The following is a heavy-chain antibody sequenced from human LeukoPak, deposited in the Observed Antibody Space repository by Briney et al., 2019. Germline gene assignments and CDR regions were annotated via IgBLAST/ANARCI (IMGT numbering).Heavy chain of an antibody. D-gene: IGHD6-19*01. J-gene: IGHJ4*02. Sequence: PGGSLRLSCAASGFTFSSYSMNWVRQAPGKGLEWVSSISSSSSSYIYYADSVKGRFTISRDNAKNSLYLQMNSLRAEDTAVYYCARERVVAGTRTLDYWGQGTLVTVSS. CDR3: ARERVVAGTRTLDY. CDR1: GFTFSSYS. CDR2: ISSSSSSYI. V-gene: IGHV3-21*01.